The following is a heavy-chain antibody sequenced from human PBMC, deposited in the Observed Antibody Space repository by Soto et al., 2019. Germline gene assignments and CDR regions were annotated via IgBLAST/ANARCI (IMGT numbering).Heavy chain of an antibody. CDR3: ARLPRFKNRYTSSSDSLADDY. CDR2: INSDGSST. Sequence: EVQLVESGGGLVQPGGSLRLSCAASGFTCSSYWMHWVRQAPGKGLVWVSRINSDGSSTSYADSVKGRFTISRDNAKNTLYLQMNSLRPEDTAVYYCARLPRFKNRYTSSSDSLADDYWGHGTLVTVSS. J-gene: IGHJ4*01. D-gene: IGHD6-6*01. V-gene: IGHV3-74*01. CDR1: GFTCSSYW.